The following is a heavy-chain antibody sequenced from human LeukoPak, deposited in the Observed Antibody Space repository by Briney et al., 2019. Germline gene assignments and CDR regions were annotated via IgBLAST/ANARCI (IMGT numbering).Heavy chain of an antibody. Sequence: PGGSLRLSCAASGFTFSSNSMNWIRQAPGKGLEWVSSISGSGTYIYYADSVKGRFTISRDNAKNSVYLQMTSLRAEDTAVYYCARDLAYCGGDCGHWGQGTLVTVSP. CDR1: GFTFSSNS. CDR2: ISGSGTYI. CDR3: ARDLAYCGGDCGH. D-gene: IGHD2-21*01. V-gene: IGHV3-21*01. J-gene: IGHJ4*02.